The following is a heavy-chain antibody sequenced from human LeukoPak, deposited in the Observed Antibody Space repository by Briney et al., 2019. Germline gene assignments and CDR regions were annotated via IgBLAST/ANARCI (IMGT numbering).Heavy chain of an antibody. V-gene: IGHV1-46*01. CDR3: AREGYSSSPELGAFDI. D-gene: IGHD6-13*01. CDR1: GYTFTSYY. J-gene: IGHJ3*02. CDR2: INPSGGST. Sequence: ASVKVSCKASGYTFTSYYMHWVRQAPGQGLEWMGIINPSGGSTSYAQKFQGRVTMTRDTSTSTVYMELSSLRSEDTAVHYCAREGYSSSPELGAFDIWGQGTMVTVSS.